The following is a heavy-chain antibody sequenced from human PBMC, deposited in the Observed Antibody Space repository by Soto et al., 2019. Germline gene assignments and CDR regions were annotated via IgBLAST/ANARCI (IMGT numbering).Heavy chain of an antibody. V-gene: IGHV3-30*18. CDR1: GFTFSSYG. D-gene: IGHD3-3*01. J-gene: IGHJ4*02. CDR2: ISYDGSNK. Sequence: GGSLRLSCAASGFTFSSYGMHWVRQAPGKGLEWVAVISYDGSNKYYADSVKGRFTISRDNSKNTLYLQMNSLRAEDTAVYYCAKKGYDGPLFDYWGQGTLVTVSS. CDR3: AKKGYDGPLFDY.